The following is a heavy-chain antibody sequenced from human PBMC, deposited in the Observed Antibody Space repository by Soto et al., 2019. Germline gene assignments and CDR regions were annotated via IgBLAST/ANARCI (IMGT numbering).Heavy chain of an antibody. J-gene: IGHJ4*02. V-gene: IGHV3-20*04. CDR1: GFTFEDHG. CDR2: INWNGGST. CDR3: ARVPLLADYFDS. Sequence: GSLRLSCVASGFTFEDHGLSWVRQAPGKGLEWVAGINWNGGSTVYAASVKGRFTISRDNAKNSLFLEVNSLRVEDTALYFCARVPLLADYFDSWGQGTLVTVSS.